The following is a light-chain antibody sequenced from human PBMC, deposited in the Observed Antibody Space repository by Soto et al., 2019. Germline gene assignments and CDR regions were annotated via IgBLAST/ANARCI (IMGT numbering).Light chain of an antibody. CDR3: HQYGSSPRT. CDR2: GAS. J-gene: IGKJ1*01. Sequence: ELVLTQAAGTLSISPGERATLSCRASQSVSSDYLAWYQQKSGQAPRLLIYGASSRANGIPDRFSGSGSGTDFTLTISRLEPEDFAVYYCHQYGSSPRTFGQGTKVDIK. V-gene: IGKV3-20*01. CDR1: QSVSSDY.